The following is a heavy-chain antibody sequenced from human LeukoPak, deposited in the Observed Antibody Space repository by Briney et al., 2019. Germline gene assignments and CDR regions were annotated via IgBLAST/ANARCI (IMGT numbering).Heavy chain of an antibody. V-gene: IGHV4-30-2*01. CDR3: AREGGVLRYFDY. D-gene: IGHD3-9*01. CDR2: IYHSGST. Sequence: PSQTLSLTCAVPGGSISSGGYSWSWIRQPPGKGLEWIVYIYHSGSTYYNPSLKSRVTISVDRSKNQFSLKLSSVTAADTAVYYCAREGGVLRYFDYWGQGTLVTVSS. CDR1: GGSISSGGYS. J-gene: IGHJ4*02.